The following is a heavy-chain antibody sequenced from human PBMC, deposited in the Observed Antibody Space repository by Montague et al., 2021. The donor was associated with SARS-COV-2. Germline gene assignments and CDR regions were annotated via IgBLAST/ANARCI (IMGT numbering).Heavy chain of an antibody. D-gene: IGHD6-19*01. V-gene: IGHV6-1*01. CDR3: ARSKLLRSGYSSGWYGPGWFDP. Sequence: CAISGDSVSSNSGAWNWIRLSPSRGLEWLGRTYYRSKWYVDYAGSVRSRITINPDTSKNQFSLQMSSVTPDDTAVYYCARSKLLRSGYSSGWYGPGWFDPWGQRTPVTVSS. CDR2: TYYRSKWYV. CDR1: GDSVSSNSGA. J-gene: IGHJ5*02.